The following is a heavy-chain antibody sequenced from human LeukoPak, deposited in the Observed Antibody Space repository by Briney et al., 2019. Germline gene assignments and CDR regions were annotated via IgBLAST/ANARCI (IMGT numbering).Heavy chain of an antibody. Sequence: SETLSLTCAVSGGSINSGYYYWGWIRQSPGEGLEWIGSISYSGRSDYNPSLKSRAIISVDTSKNQFSLKPNSVTAADTAVYYCARGTTPAAVALWGQGTLVTVSS. CDR1: GGSINSGYYY. D-gene: IGHD6-13*01. J-gene: IGHJ4*02. CDR2: ISYSGRS. CDR3: ARGTTPAAVAL. V-gene: IGHV4-39*07.